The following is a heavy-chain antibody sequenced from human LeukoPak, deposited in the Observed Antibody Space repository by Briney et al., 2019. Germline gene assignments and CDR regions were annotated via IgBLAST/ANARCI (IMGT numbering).Heavy chain of an antibody. CDR3: ARSGFGVVIDY. Sequence: SETLSLTCTVSGGSISSSNYYWGWIRQPPGKGLEWIGSIYYSRSTYYNPSLKSRVTISVDTSKNQFSLKLSSVTAADTAVYYCARSGFGVVIDYWGQGTLVTVSS. D-gene: IGHD3-3*01. CDR2: IYYSRST. CDR1: GGSISSSNYY. J-gene: IGHJ4*02. V-gene: IGHV4-39*01.